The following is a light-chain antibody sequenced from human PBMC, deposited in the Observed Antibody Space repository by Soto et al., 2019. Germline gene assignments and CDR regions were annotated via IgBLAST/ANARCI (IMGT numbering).Light chain of an antibody. J-gene: IGKJ1*01. V-gene: IGKV1-12*01. CDR3: QQTLSFPPT. CDR2: TGS. CDR1: QAIDSW. Sequence: DIQMTQSPSSVSASVGDRVTITCQVSQAIDSWLAWYQQKPGEAPKLLIFTGSLLHSGVPPRFSGSGSGTDFTLTISSLQPEDFATYYCQQTLSFPPTFGQGTKVDIK.